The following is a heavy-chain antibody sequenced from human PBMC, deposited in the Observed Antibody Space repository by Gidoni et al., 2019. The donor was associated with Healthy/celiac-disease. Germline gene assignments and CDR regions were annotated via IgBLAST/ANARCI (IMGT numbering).Heavy chain of an antibody. J-gene: IGHJ4*02. CDR1: GFTFSSYG. Sequence: QVQLVESGVGVVQPGRSLRLSCAASGFTFSSYGMHWVRQAQGKGLEWVAVISNDGSNKYYADSVKGRFTISRDNSKNTLYLQMNSLRAEDTAVYYCAKVYYYDSSGSGDYWGQGTLVTVSS. CDR3: AKVYYYDSSGSGDY. V-gene: IGHV3-30*18. CDR2: ISNDGSNK. D-gene: IGHD3-22*01.